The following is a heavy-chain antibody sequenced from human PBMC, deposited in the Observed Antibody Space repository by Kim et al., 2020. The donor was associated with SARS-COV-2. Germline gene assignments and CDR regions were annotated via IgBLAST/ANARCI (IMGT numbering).Heavy chain of an antibody. Sequence: NGNTKYSQKFQGRVTITRDTSASTAYMELSSLRSEDTAVYYCARGEFDYWGQGTLVTVSS. J-gene: IGHJ4*02. CDR3: ARGEFDY. V-gene: IGHV1-3*01. CDR2: NGNT.